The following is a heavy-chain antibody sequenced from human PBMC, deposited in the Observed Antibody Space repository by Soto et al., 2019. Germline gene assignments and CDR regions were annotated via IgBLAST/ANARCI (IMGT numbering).Heavy chain of an antibody. CDR1: GYSFTTYW. J-gene: IGHJ4*02. V-gene: IGHV5-51*01. CDR2: IYPGDSDT. CDR3: ASPGPQGYSYVPN. D-gene: IGHD5-18*01. Sequence: GESLKISCKGSGYSFTTYWIGWVRQMPGKGLEWVGIIYPGDSDTRFSPSFQGQVTISADKSINTAYLQWSSLKASDTAMYYCASPGPQGYSYVPNWGQGTLVTVSS.